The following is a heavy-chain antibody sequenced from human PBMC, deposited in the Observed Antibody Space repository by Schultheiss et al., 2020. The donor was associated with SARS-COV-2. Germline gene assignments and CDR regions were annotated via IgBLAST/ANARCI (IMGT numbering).Heavy chain of an antibody. Sequence: SETLSLTCAVYGGSFSGYYWSWIRQPPGKGLEWIGEINHSGSTNYNPSLKSRVTISVDKSKNQFSLKLSSVTAADTAVYCCAREHRSSGKLNYGMDVWGQGTTVTVSS. J-gene: IGHJ6*02. CDR3: AREHRSSGKLNYGMDV. CDR2: INHSGST. D-gene: IGHD3-10*01. CDR1: GGSFSGYY. V-gene: IGHV4-34*01.